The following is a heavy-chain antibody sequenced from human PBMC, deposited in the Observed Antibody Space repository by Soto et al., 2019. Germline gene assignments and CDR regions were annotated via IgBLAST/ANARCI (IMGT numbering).Heavy chain of an antibody. J-gene: IGHJ3*02. V-gene: IGHV1-46*01. CDR1: GYTFTSNY. Sequence: ASVKVSCKASGYTFTSNYMHWVRQAPGQGLEWMGIINPSGGSTNYAQKFQGRVSMTTDTSTSTLYMELSSLRSEDTAMYYCARGYYYYDSSGLGAFEIWGQGTMVTVSS. CDR2: INPSGGST. CDR3: ARGYYYYDSSGLGAFEI. D-gene: IGHD3-22*01.